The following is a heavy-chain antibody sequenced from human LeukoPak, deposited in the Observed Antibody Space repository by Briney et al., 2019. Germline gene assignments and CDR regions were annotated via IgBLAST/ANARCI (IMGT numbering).Heavy chain of an antibody. CDR2: ISAYNGNT. CDR1: GYTFTSYG. CDR3: ARPHYDFWSGYYMDV. Sequence: VASVKVSCKASGYTFTSYGISWVRQAPGQGLEWMGWISAYNGNTNYAQKLQGRVTMTIDTSTSTAYMELRSLRSDDTAVYYCARPHYDFWSGYYMDVWGKGTTVTVSS. D-gene: IGHD3-3*01. V-gene: IGHV1-18*01. J-gene: IGHJ6*03.